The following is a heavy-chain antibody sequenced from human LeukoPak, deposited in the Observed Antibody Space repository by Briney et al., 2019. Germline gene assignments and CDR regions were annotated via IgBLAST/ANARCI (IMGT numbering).Heavy chain of an antibody. Sequence: GGSLRLSCAASGFTFSSYGMHWVRQAPGKGLEWVAFIRYDGSNKYYADSVKGRFTISRDNSKNTLYLQMNSLRAEDTAVYYCAKDPLAYNSGWYYFDYWGQGTLVTVSS. V-gene: IGHV3-30*02. J-gene: IGHJ4*02. D-gene: IGHD6-19*01. CDR1: GFTFSSYG. CDR2: IRYDGSNK. CDR3: AKDPLAYNSGWYYFDY.